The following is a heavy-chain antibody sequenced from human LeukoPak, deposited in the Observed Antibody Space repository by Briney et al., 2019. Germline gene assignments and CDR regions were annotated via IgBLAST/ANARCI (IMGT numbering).Heavy chain of an antibody. J-gene: IGHJ4*02. V-gene: IGHV3-48*03. CDR1: GFTFSSYE. Sequence: GGSLRLSCGASGFTFSSYEMNWVRQAPGKGLEWVSYISSTGNTIYYADSVKGRFTISRDNAKNSLYLQMNSLRAEDTAVYYCAQIPSFDYRGQGTLVTVSS. CDR2: ISSTGNTI. CDR3: AQIPSFDY.